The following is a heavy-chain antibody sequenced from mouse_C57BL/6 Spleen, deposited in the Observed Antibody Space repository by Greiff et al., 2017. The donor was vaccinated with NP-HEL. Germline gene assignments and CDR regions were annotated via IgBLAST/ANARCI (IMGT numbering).Heavy chain of an antibody. CDR2: IYPGSGST. J-gene: IGHJ2*01. D-gene: IGHD1-1*01. CDR3: ARDGVYYGSSYRFDY. Sequence: VQLQQSGAELVKPGASVKMSCKASGYTFTSYWITWVKQRPGQGLEWIGDIYPGSGSTNYNEKFKSKATLTVDTSSSTAYMQLSSLTSEDSAVYYCARDGVYYGSSYRFDYWGQGTTLTVSS. CDR1: GYTFTSYW. V-gene: IGHV1-55*01.